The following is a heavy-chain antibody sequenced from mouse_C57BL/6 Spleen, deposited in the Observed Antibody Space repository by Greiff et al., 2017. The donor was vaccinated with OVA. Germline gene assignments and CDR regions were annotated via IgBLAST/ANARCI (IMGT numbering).Heavy chain of an antibody. Sequence: LVESGPELVKPGASVKISCKASGYAFSSSWMNWVKQRPGKGLEWIGRIYPGDGDTNYNGKFQGKATLTADKSSSTAYMQLSSLTSEDSAVYFCARHHGSYWYFDVWGTGTTVTVSS. CDR3: ARHHGSYWYFDV. CDR2: IYPGDGDT. CDR1: GYAFSSSW. V-gene: IGHV1-82*01. D-gene: IGHD1-1*01. J-gene: IGHJ1*03.